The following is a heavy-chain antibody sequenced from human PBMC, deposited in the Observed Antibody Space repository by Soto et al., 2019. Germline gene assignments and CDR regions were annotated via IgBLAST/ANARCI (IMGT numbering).Heavy chain of an antibody. V-gene: IGHV1-46*01. CDR3: AKPQIARHYYYGMEV. J-gene: IGHJ6*02. Sequence: QVQLVQSGAEVKKPGASVKVSCKASGYTFTSFYMHWVGQAPGQGLEWMGIINPSGTTTDYAQKFQGRVNMTRDTSTSTYYMELSSLTSEYTAVYYCAKPQIARHYYYGMEVWGQGTAVTVSS. CDR1: GYTFTSFY. CDR2: INPSGTTT.